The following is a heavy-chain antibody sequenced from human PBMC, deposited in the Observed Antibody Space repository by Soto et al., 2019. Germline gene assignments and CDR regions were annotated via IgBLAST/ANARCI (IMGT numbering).Heavy chain of an antibody. CDR1: GGSISSPHDY. V-gene: IGHV4-39*02. J-gene: IGHJ4*02. Sequence: PSETLSLTCTVSGGSISSPHDYWGWIRQSPGRGLEWIASIYYSGSSYYNPSLKSRITISVDTSKNQFSLNLTSVTAADTALYYCARDKITGLFDYWGQGTLVTVSS. CDR3: ARDKITGLFDY. CDR2: IYYSGSS. D-gene: IGHD2-8*02.